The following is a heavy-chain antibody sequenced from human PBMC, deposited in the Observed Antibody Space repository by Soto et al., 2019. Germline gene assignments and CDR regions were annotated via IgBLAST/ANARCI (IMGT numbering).Heavy chain of an antibody. V-gene: IGHV4-30-2*01. D-gene: IGHD1-26*01. J-gene: IGHJ4*02. CDR2: INHLETT. CDR1: GASITYGGYS. CDR3: ARGGGSDSFDY. Sequence: QLQLHESGSGLVKPSQTLSLTCTVSGASITYGGYSWSWILQTPGKGLEWIGYINHLETTFYNPSFESRLSLSIDRAKNQVYLNLNSMSAADRAVYFCARGGGSDSFDYWGQGILVTVSS.